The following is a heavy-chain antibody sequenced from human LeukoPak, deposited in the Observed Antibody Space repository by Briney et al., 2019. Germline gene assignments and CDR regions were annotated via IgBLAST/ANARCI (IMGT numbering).Heavy chain of an antibody. J-gene: IGHJ4*02. Sequence: ASVKVSCKASGYIFTNYYMHLVRQAPGQGLEWMGIINPSGGSTTYAQKFQGRVTMTRDTSTSTVYMEVSSLRSEDTAVYYCARAGYDSSGYYSYWGQGTLVTVSS. CDR3: ARAGYDSSGYYSY. D-gene: IGHD3-22*01. CDR1: GYIFTNYY. V-gene: IGHV1-46*01. CDR2: INPSGGST.